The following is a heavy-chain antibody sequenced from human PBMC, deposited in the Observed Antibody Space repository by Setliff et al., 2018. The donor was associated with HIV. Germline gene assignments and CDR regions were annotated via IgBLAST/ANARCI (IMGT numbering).Heavy chain of an antibody. J-gene: IGHJ5*02. Sequence: SETLSLTCAVSGYSISSGYYWGWIRQPPGKGLEWIGTIYHSGSTYYNPSLKSRVTISVDTSKNQFSLKLSSVTAADTAAYYCARQFEISGVVIGNWFDPWGQGSLVT. V-gene: IGHV4-38-2*01. CDR2: IYHSGST. D-gene: IGHD3-3*01. CDR3: ARQFEISGVVIGNWFDP. CDR1: GYSISSGYY.